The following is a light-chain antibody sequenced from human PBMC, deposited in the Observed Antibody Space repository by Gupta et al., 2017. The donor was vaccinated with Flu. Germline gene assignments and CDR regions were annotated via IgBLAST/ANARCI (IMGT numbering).Light chain of an antibody. CDR3: ATAAASQSRLG. Sequence: RATISFSGTGSKGGSNFLFWSHQIPGTAPNLLIFNNSRRPSGVPARFSGSKSGTSASLATTGLPAEDGAGYYCATAAASQSRLGFGGGTKLNGL. V-gene: IGLV1-47*02. J-gene: IGLJ3*02. CDR2: NNS. CDR1: GSKGGSNF.